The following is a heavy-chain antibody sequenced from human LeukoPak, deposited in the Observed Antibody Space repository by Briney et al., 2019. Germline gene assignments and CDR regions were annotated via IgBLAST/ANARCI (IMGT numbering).Heavy chain of an antibody. CDR3: ASFGISWRSSY. CDR2: IDASDGRT. J-gene: IGHJ4*02. D-gene: IGHD2-21*01. V-gene: IGHV3-23*01. Sequence: GGSLRLSCAASGFTFSSYAMTWVRQAPGKGLEWVSVIDASDGRTVYADSVKGRFTISRDNVNNMLYLHMNSLRAEDTAVYYCASFGISWRSSYWGQGTLVTVSS. CDR1: GFTFSSYA.